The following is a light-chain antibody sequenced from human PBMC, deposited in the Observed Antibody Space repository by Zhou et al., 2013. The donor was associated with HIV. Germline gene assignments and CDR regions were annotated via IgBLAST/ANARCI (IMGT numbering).Light chain of an antibody. CDR3: QQYANPLT. Sequence: DIQMTQSPSSLSASVGDTVTITCRASQTVTNYLNWYQQKLGKAPTLLIFAASRLQSGVPSRFSGSGSGTSFSFTISSFQPEDSATYYCQQYANPLTFGGGTKVELK. CDR2: AAS. V-gene: IGKV1-33*01. CDR1: QTVTNY. J-gene: IGKJ4*01.